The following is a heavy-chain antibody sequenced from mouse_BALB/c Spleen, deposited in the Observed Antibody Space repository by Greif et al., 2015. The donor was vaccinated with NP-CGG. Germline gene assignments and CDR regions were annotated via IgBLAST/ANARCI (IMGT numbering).Heavy chain of an antibody. V-gene: IGHV7-1*02. J-gene: IGHJ1*01. D-gene: IGHD1-1*02. CDR2: SRNKANDYTT. CDR1: GFTFSDFY. Sequence: EVKLVESGGGLVQPGGSLRLSCATSGFTFSDFYMEWVRQPPGKRLEWIAASRNKANDYTTEYSASVKGRFIVSRDTSQSIPYLQMNALRAEDTAIYYCARDDGYWYFDVWGAGTTVTVSS. CDR3: ARDDGYWYFDV.